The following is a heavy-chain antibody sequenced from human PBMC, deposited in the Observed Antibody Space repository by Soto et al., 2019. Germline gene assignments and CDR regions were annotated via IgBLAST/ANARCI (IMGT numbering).Heavy chain of an antibody. CDR2: IWYDGSNK. V-gene: IGHV3-33*01. CDR1: GFTFSSYG. CDR3: ARDLRSSSSVGTPDY. J-gene: IGHJ4*02. D-gene: IGHD6-6*01. Sequence: GGSLRLSCAASGFTFSSYGMHWVRQAPGKGLEWVAVIWYDGSNKYYADSVKGRFTISRDNSKNTLYLQMNSLRAEDTAVYYCARDLRSSSSVGTPDYWGQGTLVTVSS.